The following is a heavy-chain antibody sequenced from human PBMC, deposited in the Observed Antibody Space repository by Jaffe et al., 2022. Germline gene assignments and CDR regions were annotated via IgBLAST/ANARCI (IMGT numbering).Heavy chain of an antibody. CDR2: ISSSSSYI. CDR1: GFTFSSYS. V-gene: IGHV3-21*01. D-gene: IGHD6-6*01. Sequence: EVQLVESGGGLVKPGGSLRLSCAASGFTFSSYSMNWVRQAPGKGLEWVSSISSSSSYIYYADSVKGRFTISRDNAKNSLYLQMNSLRAEDTAVYYCARDHWGLEYSSSSVIDYWGQGTLVTVSS. J-gene: IGHJ4*02. CDR3: ARDHWGLEYSSSSVIDY.